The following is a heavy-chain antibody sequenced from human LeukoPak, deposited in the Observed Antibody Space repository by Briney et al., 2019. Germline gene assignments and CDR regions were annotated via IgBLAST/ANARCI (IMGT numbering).Heavy chain of an antibody. CDR1: GYTFTSYD. J-gene: IGHJ4*02. CDR2: MNPNSGNT. Sequence: GASVKVSCKASGYTFTSYDINWVRQATGQGLEWMGWMNPNSGNTGYAQKFQGRVTITRNTSISTAYMELSSLRSEDTAVYYCARGPAWGQQLVRGPPDYWGQGTLVTVSS. CDR3: ARGPAWGQQLVRGPPDY. D-gene: IGHD6-13*01. V-gene: IGHV1-8*03.